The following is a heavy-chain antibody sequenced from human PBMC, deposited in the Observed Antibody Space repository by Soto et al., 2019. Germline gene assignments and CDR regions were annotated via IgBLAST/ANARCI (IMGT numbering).Heavy chain of an antibody. D-gene: IGHD2-21*02. J-gene: IGHJ3*02. Sequence: PGGSLRLSCAASGFTFSSYWMSWVRQAPGKGLEWVANIKQDGSEKYYVDSVKGRFTISRDNAKNSLYLQMNSLRAEDTAVYYCARDKTYRYCGGDCPDAFDIWGQGTTVTVSS. V-gene: IGHV3-7*01. CDR1: GFTFSSYW. CDR2: IKQDGSEK. CDR3: ARDKTYRYCGGDCPDAFDI.